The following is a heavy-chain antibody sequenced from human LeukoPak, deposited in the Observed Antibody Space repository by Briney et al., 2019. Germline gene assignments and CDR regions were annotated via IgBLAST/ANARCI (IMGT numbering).Heavy chain of an antibody. Sequence: GGSLRLSCAASGFTFSSYAMSWVRQAPGKGLEWVSAISGSGGSTYYADSVKGRFTISRDNSKNTLYLQTNSLRAEDTAVYYCAKAGGDYANYGMDVWGQGTTVTVSS. J-gene: IGHJ6*02. CDR2: ISGSGGST. CDR3: AKAGGDYANYGMDV. CDR1: GFTFSSYA. V-gene: IGHV3-23*01. D-gene: IGHD4-17*01.